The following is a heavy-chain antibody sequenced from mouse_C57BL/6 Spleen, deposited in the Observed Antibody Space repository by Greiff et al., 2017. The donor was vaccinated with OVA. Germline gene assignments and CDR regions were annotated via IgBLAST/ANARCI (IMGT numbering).Heavy chain of an antibody. CDR2: IWTGGGT. D-gene: IGHD2-4*01. V-gene: IGHV2-9-1*01. Sequence: VKLMESGPGLVAPSQSLSITCTVSGFSLTSYAISWVRQPPGKGLEWLGVIWTGGGTNYNSALKSRLSISKDNSKSQVFLKMNSLQTDDTARYYCARNEGLRREYYFDDWGQGTTLTVSS. J-gene: IGHJ2*01. CDR1: GFSLTSYA. CDR3: ARNEGLRREYYFDD.